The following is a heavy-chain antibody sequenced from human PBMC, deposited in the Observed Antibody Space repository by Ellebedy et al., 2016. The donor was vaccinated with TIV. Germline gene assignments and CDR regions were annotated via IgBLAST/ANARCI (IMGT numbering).Heavy chain of an antibody. Sequence: MPSETLSLTCGVYGESFNGYYWSWIRQPPGKGLEWNGDINHSGSTSYNPSLKSRVSISVDTPKKQFSLKMSSVTAADTAVYYCARAFQYSSGWAFDYWGQGTLVTVSS. CDR3: ARAFQYSSGWAFDY. V-gene: IGHV4-34*01. J-gene: IGHJ4*02. CDR2: INHSGST. D-gene: IGHD6-19*01. CDR1: GESFNGYY.